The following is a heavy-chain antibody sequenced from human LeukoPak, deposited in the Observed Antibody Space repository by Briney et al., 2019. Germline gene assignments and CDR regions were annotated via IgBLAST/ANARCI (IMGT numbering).Heavy chain of an antibody. CDR3: ARRRDGNNAGPFDP. D-gene: IGHD5-24*01. CDR1: GYTFTGYY. V-gene: IGHV1-2*02. CDR2: INPNSGDT. J-gene: IGHJ5*02. Sequence: GASVKVSCKASGYTFTGYYIHWVRQAPGQGLEWMAWINPNSGDTNYGQKFQGRVTMARDTSISTAYMELSSLRSDDTAVYFCARRRDGNNAGPFDPWGQGTLVTVSS.